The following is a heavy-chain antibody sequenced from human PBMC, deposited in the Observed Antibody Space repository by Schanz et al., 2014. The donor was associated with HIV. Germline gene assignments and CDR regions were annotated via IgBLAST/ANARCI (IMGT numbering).Heavy chain of an antibody. V-gene: IGHV3-9*01. CDR3: ATLETGATYYYYYYMDV. Sequence: EVQLGESGGGLVQPGRSLRLSCAASGFTFDDYAMHWVRQVPGKGLEWVSGITWNSITIDYADSVKGRFTISRDNAKNSLYLQMNSLRAEDTAVYYCATLETGATYYYYYYMDVWGQGTTVTVSS. CDR2: ITWNSITI. CDR1: GFTFDDYA. D-gene: IGHD7-27*01. J-gene: IGHJ6*02.